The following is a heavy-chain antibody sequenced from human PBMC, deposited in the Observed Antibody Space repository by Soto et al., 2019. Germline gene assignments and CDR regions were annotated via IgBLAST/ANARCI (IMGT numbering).Heavy chain of an antibody. CDR2: IYYSGST. J-gene: IGHJ4*02. CDR1: GETISSSY. CDR3: ARLDNPIAVAASYYFDY. V-gene: IGHV4-59*08. Sequence: SVTMSLTCAACGETISSSYGSWIRKTQGKGLEWIGYIYYSGSTNYNPSLKSRVTISVDTSKNQFSLKLSSVTAADTAVYYCARLDNPIAVAASYYFDYWGQGTLVTVSS. D-gene: IGHD6-19*01.